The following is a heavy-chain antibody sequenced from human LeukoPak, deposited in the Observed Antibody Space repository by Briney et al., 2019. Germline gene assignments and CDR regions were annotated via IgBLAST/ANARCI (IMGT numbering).Heavy chain of an antibody. CDR1: GFTFSNAW. Sequence: PRGSLSPSSAASGFTFSNAWMSWVRQAPGQGLEWVGRIKSKTDGGTTDYAAPVKGRFTISRDDSKNTLYLQMNSLKTEDTAVYYCTTLSYGSPNCGEGNLVTVSS. J-gene: IGHJ4*02. CDR2: IKSKTDGGTT. V-gene: IGHV3-15*01. CDR3: TTLSYGSPN. D-gene: IGHD1-26*01.